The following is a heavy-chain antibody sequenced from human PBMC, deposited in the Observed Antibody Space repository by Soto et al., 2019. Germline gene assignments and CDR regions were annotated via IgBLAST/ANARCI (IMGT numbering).Heavy chain of an antibody. V-gene: IGHV3-30-3*01. CDR1: GFTFSSYA. CDR2: ISYDGSNK. Sequence: PGGSLRLSCAASGFTFSSYAMSWVRQAPGKGLEWVAVISYDGSNKYYADPVKGRLTISRDNSKNTLYLQMNSLRAEDTAVYYCARDVNYYYDSRCPDYWGQGTLVTVSS. J-gene: IGHJ4*02. CDR3: ARDVNYYYDSRCPDY. D-gene: IGHD3-22*01.